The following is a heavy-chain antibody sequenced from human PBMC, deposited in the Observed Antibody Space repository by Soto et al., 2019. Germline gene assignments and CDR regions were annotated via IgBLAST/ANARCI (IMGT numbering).Heavy chain of an antibody. CDR3: AKETYSGPLDY. CDR2: ISYDGSNK. D-gene: IGHD2-15*01. V-gene: IGHV3-30*18. CDR1: EFTFISYG. J-gene: IGHJ4*02. Sequence: QVQLVESGGGGVQPGGSLRLSCEASEFTFISYGMHWGGQAQGKGLEWVAVISYDGSNKYYADSVKGRFTISRDNSKNTLYLQMNSLRAEDTAVYYCAKETYSGPLDYWGQGTLVTVSS.